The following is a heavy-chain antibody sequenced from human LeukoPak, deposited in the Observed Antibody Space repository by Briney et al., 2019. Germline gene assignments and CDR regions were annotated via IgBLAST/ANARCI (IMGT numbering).Heavy chain of an antibody. V-gene: IGHV3-74*01. CDR3: ARAPSEIGGYYPEYFRH. Sequence: LAGGSLRLSCAASGFTFSTYWMHWVRQAPGKGLVWVSRIKSDGSTNYADSVKGRFTISRDNAKNTLSLQMNSPRPEDTGVYYCARAPSEIGGYYPEYFRHWGQGTLVTVSS. J-gene: IGHJ1*01. CDR2: IKSDGST. D-gene: IGHD3-3*01. CDR1: GFTFSTYW.